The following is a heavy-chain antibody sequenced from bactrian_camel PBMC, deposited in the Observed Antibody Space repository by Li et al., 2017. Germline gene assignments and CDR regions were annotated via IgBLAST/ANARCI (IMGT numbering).Heavy chain of an antibody. CDR2: IDGDGTT. J-gene: IGHJ4*01. CDR1: GYTASSNC. Sequence: HVQLVESGGGSVQAGGSLRLSCSFSGYTASSNCMGWFRQGPGKGREGVAAIDGDGTTRYRDSVKGRFTISKDNAGNTLYLRMNSLNLRTLPCTTARQMGTLRLLRWNMVFGWTMTITTGARGPRSPSP. V-gene: IGHV3S26*01. CDR3: RQMGTLRLLRWNMVFGWTMTITT. D-gene: IGHD3*01.